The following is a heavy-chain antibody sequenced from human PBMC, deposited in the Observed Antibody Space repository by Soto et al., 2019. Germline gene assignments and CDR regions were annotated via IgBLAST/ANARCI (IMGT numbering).Heavy chain of an antibody. Sequence: QVQLVQSGAEVKKPGASVKISCKASGYTFTRYTMNWVRQAPGQRREWMGWINPDNGNTKSSQKFQDRVIITGDTSASTAYMDLSSLRSDDTAVYYCARGIATGQLDPWGQGTLVTVSS. J-gene: IGHJ5*02. V-gene: IGHV1-3*01. CDR2: INPDNGNT. D-gene: IGHD2-15*01. CDR3: ARGIATGQLDP. CDR1: GYTFTRYT.